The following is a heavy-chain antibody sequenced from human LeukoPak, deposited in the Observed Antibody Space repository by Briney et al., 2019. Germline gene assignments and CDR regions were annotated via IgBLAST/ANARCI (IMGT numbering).Heavy chain of an antibody. Sequence: SETLSLTCSVSGGSISPYYWSWIRQPPGKGLEWIGEINHSGSTNYNPSLKSRVTISVDTSKNQFSLKLSSVTAADTAVYYCASVGDYVWGSYRPIGFDYWGQGTLVTVSS. V-gene: IGHV4-34*01. D-gene: IGHD3-16*02. J-gene: IGHJ4*02. CDR3: ASVGDYVWGSYRPIGFDY. CDR2: INHSGST. CDR1: GGSISPYY.